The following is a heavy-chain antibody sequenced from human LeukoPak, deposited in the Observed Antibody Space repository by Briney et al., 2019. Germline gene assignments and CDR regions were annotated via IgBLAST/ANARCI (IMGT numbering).Heavy chain of an antibody. CDR1: GYTFTSYY. D-gene: IGHD1-26*01. CDR2: INPSGGNT. Sequence: GASVKVSCKASGYTFTSYYMHWVRQAPGQGLEWMGLINPSGGNTSYAQKFQGRVTMTRDMSTSTVYMELSSLRSDDTAVYYCARSPRSGSYTKTLYYFDYWGQGTLVTVSS. V-gene: IGHV1-46*01. J-gene: IGHJ4*02. CDR3: ARSPRSGSYTKTLYYFDY.